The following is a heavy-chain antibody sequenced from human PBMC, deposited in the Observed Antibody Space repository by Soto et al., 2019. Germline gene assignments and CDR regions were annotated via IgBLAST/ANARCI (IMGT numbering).Heavy chain of an antibody. CDR1: GFTFSSYS. Sequence: EVQLVESGGGLVKPGGSLRLSCAASGFTFSSYSMNWVRQAPGKGLEWVSSISSSSSYIYYADSVKGRFTISRDNAKNSLYLQMNSLRAEDTAVYYCARWKNYDILTGYNYFDYWGQGTLVTVSS. D-gene: IGHD3-9*01. V-gene: IGHV3-21*01. J-gene: IGHJ4*02. CDR3: ARWKNYDILTGYNYFDY. CDR2: ISSSSSYI.